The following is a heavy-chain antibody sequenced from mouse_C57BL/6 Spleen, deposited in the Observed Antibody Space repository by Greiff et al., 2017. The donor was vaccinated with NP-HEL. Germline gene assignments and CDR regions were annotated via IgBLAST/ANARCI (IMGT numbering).Heavy chain of an antibody. D-gene: IGHD1-1*01. CDR3: ARDGYYGSTYYFDY. J-gene: IGHJ2*01. Sequence: EVMLVESGGGLVKPGGSLKLSCAASGFTFSSYAMSWVRQTPEKRLEWVATISDGGSYTYYPDNVKGRFTISRDKAKNNLYLQMSHLKSEDTAMYYCARDGYYGSTYYFDYWGQGTTLTVSS. CDR2: ISDGGSYT. V-gene: IGHV5-4*01. CDR1: GFTFSSYA.